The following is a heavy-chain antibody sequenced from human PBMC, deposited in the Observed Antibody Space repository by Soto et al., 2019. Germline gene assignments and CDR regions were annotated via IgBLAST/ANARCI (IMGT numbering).Heavy chain of an antibody. D-gene: IGHD4-17*01. CDR2: INAGNGNT. V-gene: IGHV1-3*01. Sequence: QVQLVQSGAEVKKPGASVKVSCKASGYTFTSYAMHWVRQAPGQRLEWMGWINAGNGNTKYSQKFQGRVTITRDTSASTAYMELSSLRSEDTAVYYCARGMDDYGDPFDPWGQGTLVTVSS. J-gene: IGHJ5*02. CDR1: GYTFTSYA. CDR3: ARGMDDYGDPFDP.